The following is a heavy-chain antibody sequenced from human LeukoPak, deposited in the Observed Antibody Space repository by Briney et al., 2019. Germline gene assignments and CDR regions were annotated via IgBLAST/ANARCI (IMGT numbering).Heavy chain of an antibody. D-gene: IGHD3-22*01. V-gene: IGHV3-49*03. Sequence: PGGSLRLSCAASGFTFSSYAMSWFRQAPGKGLEWVGFIRSKAYGGTTEYAASVKGRFTISRDDSKSIAYLQMNSLKTEDTAVYYCTRGGTDSSGYYYGYYFDYWGQGTLVTVSS. CDR3: TRGGTDSSGYYYGYYFDY. CDR1: GFTFSSYA. J-gene: IGHJ4*02. CDR2: IRSKAYGGTT.